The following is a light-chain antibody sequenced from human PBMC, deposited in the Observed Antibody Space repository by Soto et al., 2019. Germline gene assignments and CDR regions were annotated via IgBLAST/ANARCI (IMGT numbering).Light chain of an antibody. Sequence: EIVLTQSPGTLSLSPGERASLSCRPSQSVSSNYLAWYQQKSGQAPSLLIYDVSRRATGIPERFSGSGSGTDFTLIISRLEPEDFAVYYCQQYGSSPRTFGQGTKVDIK. V-gene: IGKV3-20*01. CDR1: QSVSSNY. J-gene: IGKJ1*01. CDR2: DVS. CDR3: QQYGSSPRT.